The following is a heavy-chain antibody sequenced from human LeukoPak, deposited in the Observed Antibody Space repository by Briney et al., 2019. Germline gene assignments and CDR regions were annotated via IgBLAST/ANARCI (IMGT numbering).Heavy chain of an antibody. Sequence: GGSLRLSCAASGFTFSSYSMNWVRQAPGKGLGWVSSISSSSSYIYYADSVKGRFTISRDNAKNSLYLQMNSLRAEDTAVYYCARMVRGVEPDYWGQGTLVTVSS. CDR1: GFTFSSYS. D-gene: IGHD3-10*01. J-gene: IGHJ4*02. CDR3: ARMVRGVEPDY. CDR2: ISSSSSYI. V-gene: IGHV3-21*01.